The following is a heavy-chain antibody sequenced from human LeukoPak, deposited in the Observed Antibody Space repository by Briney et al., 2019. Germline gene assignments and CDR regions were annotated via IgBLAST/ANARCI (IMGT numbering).Heavy chain of an antibody. CDR2: VSSGGGDT. D-gene: IGHD5-12*01. CDR1: GFTFSSYA. V-gene: IGHV3-23*01. Sequence: PGGSLRLSCAASGFTFSSYARHWVRQAPGKGLEWVSAVSSGGGDTYYADSVEGRFTISRDNSKNTLYLLMNSLRGEDMAVYYCAKGRDSAYDWVDFWGQGTLVTVSS. CDR3: AKGRDSAYDWVDF. J-gene: IGHJ4*02.